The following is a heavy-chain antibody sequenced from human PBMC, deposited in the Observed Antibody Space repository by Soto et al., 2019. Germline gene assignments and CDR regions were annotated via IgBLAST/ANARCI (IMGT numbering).Heavy chain of an antibody. CDR2: IYHSGST. D-gene: IGHD1-7*01. CDR3: ARSSTGTTWYFDY. V-gene: IGHV4-4*02. CDR1: GGSISSSNW. J-gene: IGHJ4*02. Sequence: SETLSFTCAVSGGSISSSNWWSWVRQPPGKGLEWIGEIYHSGSTNYNPSLKSRVTISVDKSKNQFSLKLSSVTAGDTAVYYCARSSTGTTWYFDYWGQGTLVTVSS.